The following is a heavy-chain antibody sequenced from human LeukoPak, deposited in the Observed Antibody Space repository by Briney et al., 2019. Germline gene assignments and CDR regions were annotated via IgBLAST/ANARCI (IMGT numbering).Heavy chain of an antibody. CDR3: AREGGPYRPLDY. Sequence: PSETLSLTCGVSGGSITNTNYWTWVRQPPGKGLEWIGEVNLQGSTNYNPSLMGRVAISVDTSENHISLQLTSVTAADTAVYYCAREGGPYRPLDYSGQGTLVTVSS. CDR2: VNLQGST. J-gene: IGHJ4*02. V-gene: IGHV4-4*02. CDR1: GGSITNTNY.